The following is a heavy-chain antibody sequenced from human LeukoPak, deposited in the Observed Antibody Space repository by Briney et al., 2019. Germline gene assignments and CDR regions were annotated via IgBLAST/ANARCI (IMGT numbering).Heavy chain of an antibody. CDR1: GFTFSSYA. CDR3: ARDHGSSWYDNYYYGMDV. J-gene: IGHJ6*02. V-gene: IGHV3-30-3*01. CDR2: ISYDGSNK. D-gene: IGHD6-13*01. Sequence: GGSLRLSCAASGFTFSSYAMHWVRQAPGKGLEWVAVISYDGSNKYYADSVKGRFTISRDNSKNTLYLQVNSLSDEDTAVYYCARDHGSSWYDNYYYGMDVWGQGTTVTVSS.